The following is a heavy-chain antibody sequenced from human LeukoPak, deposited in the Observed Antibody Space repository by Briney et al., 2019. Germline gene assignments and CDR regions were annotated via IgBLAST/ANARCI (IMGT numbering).Heavy chain of an antibody. CDR1: GFTFSNYG. V-gene: IGHV3-23*05. Sequence: GGSLRLSCAASGFTFSNYGMNWVRQAPGKGLEWVSVTDTSGVITYYTDSVKGRFTISRDNSKNTLNLQMDGLRVEDTAVYYCAKGDTGVIRRYYLDSWGQGTLVTVSS. CDR3: AKGDTGVIRRYYLDS. D-gene: IGHD5-18*01. CDR2: TDTSGVIT. J-gene: IGHJ4*02.